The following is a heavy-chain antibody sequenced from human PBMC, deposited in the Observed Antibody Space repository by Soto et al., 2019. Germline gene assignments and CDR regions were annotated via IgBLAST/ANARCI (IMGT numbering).Heavy chain of an antibody. D-gene: IGHD2-15*01. V-gene: IGHV4-59*08. J-gene: IGHJ4*02. CDR1: GGSISSYY. CDR2: IYYSGST. CDR3: ARSHGGTFDY. Sequence: QVQLQESGPGLVKPSETLSLTCTVSGGSISSYYWSWIRQPPGKGLEWIGYIYYSGSTNYNPSLQSRVTISVDTSKNQFSLNLSSVTAADTAVYYCARSHGGTFDYWGQGTLVTVSS.